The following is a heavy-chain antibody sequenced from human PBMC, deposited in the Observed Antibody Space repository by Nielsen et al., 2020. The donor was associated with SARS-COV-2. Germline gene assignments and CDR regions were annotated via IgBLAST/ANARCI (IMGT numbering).Heavy chain of an antibody. D-gene: IGHD1-26*01. CDR3: AKDSGWELLESMDY. CDR1: GFTFSSYW. V-gene: IGHV3-74*01. J-gene: IGHJ4*02. Sequence: GESLKISCAASGFTFSSYWMHWVRQAPGKGLVWVSRINSDGSSTSYADSVKGRFTISRDNSKNTLYLQMNSLRAEDTAVYYCAKDSGWELLESMDYWGQGTLVTVSS. CDR2: INSDGSST.